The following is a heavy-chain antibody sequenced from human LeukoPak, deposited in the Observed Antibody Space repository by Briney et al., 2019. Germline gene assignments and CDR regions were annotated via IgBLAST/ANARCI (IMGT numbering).Heavy chain of an antibody. Sequence: GGSLRLSCAASGFTFSSYSMNWVRQAPGEGLEWVSYISSSSSTIYYADSVKGRFTISRDNAKNSLYLQMNSLRAEDTAVYYCARVSGSSWYGHYFDYWGRGTLVTVSS. V-gene: IGHV3-48*01. CDR1: GFTFSSYS. D-gene: IGHD6-13*01. CDR2: ISSSSSTI. CDR3: ARVSGSSWYGHYFDY. J-gene: IGHJ4*02.